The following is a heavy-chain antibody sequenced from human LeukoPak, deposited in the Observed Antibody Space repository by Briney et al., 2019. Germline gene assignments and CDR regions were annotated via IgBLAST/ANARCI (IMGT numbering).Heavy chain of an antibody. J-gene: IGHJ3*02. CDR2: ISAYNGNT. CDR1: GYTFTSYG. V-gene: IGHV1-18*01. Sequence: GASVKVSCKASGYTFTSYGISWVRQAPGQGLEWMGWISAYNGNTNYAQKLQGRVTMTTDTSTSTAYMGLRSLRSDDTAVYYCARVREIQLWLVEPAFDIWGQGTMVTVSS. D-gene: IGHD5-18*01. CDR3: ARVREIQLWLVEPAFDI.